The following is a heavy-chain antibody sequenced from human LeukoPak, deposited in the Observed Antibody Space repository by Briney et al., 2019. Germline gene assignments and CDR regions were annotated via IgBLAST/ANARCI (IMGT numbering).Heavy chain of an antibody. CDR2: IYYSGST. CDR1: GGSISSGSYY. V-gene: IGHV4-39*01. D-gene: IGHD3-16*01. CDR3: ASLPLGGAFDI. J-gene: IGHJ3*02. Sequence: SETLSLTCTVSGGSISSGSYYWGWIRQPPGKGLEWIGSIYYSGSTYYNPSLKSRVTISVDTSKNQFSLKLSSVTAADTAVYYCASLPLGGAFDIWGQGTMVTVSS.